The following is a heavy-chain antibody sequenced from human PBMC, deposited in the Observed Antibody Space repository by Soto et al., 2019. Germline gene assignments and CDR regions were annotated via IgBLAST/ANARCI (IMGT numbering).Heavy chain of an antibody. CDR1: GFTFSEYY. CDR2: ISSRENYT. CDR3: ARGGYSSSWYGWFDY. V-gene: IGHV3-11*05. J-gene: IGHJ4*02. Sequence: QVQLVESGGGLVKPGGSLRLSCAASGFTFSEYYMSWIRQAPGKGLEWVSYISSRENYTHDADFVKGRFTISRDNTKNSLYLEMNSLRADDTAVYYCARGGYSSSWYGWFDYWGQGTLVTVSS. D-gene: IGHD6-13*01.